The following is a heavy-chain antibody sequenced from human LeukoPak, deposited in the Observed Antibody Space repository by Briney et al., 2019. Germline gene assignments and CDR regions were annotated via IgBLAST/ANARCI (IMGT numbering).Heavy chain of an antibody. J-gene: IGHJ4*02. Sequence: GESLKISCQGSGSIFTSYWISWGRQLPGKGLEWMGRIDPSDSYTNYSPSFQGHVTISADKSISTAYLQWSSLKASDTAMYYCARHRAAAGRGFDYWGQGTLVTVSS. CDR2: IDPSDSYT. D-gene: IGHD6-13*01. CDR1: GSIFTSYW. V-gene: IGHV5-10-1*01. CDR3: ARHRAAAGRGFDY.